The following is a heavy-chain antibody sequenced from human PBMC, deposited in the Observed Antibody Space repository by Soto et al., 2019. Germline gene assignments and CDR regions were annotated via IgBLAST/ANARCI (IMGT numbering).Heavy chain of an antibody. CDR2: IYFRGST. D-gene: IGHD3-9*01. CDR1: GDSISSDVYS. J-gene: IGHJ5*02. Sequence: PSETLSLTCTVSGDSISSDVYSWSWIRQCPGKGLEWIGSIYFRGSTYYSPSLKSRLTVSVDTSKKQFSLKLTSVTAADTAVYYCAREILTGYYPAGWFDPWGQGTLVTVSS. V-gene: IGHV4-39*02. CDR3: AREILTGYYPAGWFDP.